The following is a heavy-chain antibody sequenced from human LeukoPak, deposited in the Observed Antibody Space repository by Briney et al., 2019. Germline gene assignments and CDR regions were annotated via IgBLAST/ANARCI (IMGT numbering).Heavy chain of an antibody. Sequence: SETLSLTCTVSGGSISSYYWSWIRQPAGKGLEWIGRMYTTGSTKYNPSLNSRVTMSVDTSKNQFSPKLTSVTAADTAVYYCARDSQGQGRAFDIWGQGTMVTVSS. CDR2: MYTTGST. J-gene: IGHJ3*02. V-gene: IGHV4-4*07. CDR1: GGSISSYY. CDR3: ARDSQGQGRAFDI.